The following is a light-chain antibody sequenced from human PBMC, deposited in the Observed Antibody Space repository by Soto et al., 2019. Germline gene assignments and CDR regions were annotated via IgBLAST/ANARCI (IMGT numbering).Light chain of an antibody. CDR2: AAS. CDR1: QGISSY. J-gene: IGKJ4*01. V-gene: IGKV1-9*01. CDR3: QQLDGFPLT. Sequence: DIQVTQSPPFLSASVGDRVTITCRASQGISSYLAWYQQKPGKAPKLLIYAASSLQSGVPSRFSGSGSGTEFTLTISSLQPEDSAAYYCQQLDGFPLTFGGGTTVEI.